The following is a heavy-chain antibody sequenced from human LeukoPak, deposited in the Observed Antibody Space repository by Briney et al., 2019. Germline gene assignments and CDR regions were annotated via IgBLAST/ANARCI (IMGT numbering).Heavy chain of an antibody. J-gene: IGHJ1*01. CDR2: INSDGSST. D-gene: IGHD3-22*01. Sequence: GGSLRLSCAASGFFFSNYWMSWVRQAQGKGLVWVSRINSDGSSTTYADSVKGRFTISRDNAKNTLYLQINSLRAEDTGVYYCVRDSSGLYWGQGTLVTVSS. V-gene: IGHV3-74*01. CDR1: GFFFSNYW. CDR3: VRDSSGLY.